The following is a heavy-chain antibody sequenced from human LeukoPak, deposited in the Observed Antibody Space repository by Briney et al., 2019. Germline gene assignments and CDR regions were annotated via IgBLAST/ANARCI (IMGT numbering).Heavy chain of an antibody. CDR1: GYSISSGYY. Sequence: SETLSLTCTVSGYSISSGYYWGWIRQPPGKGLEWIGSIYHSGSTYYNPSLKSRVTISVDTSKNQFSLKLSSVTAADTAVYYCARDLDIVATTFDYWGQGTLVTVSS. CDR3: ARDLDIVATTFDY. CDR2: IYHSGST. V-gene: IGHV4-38-2*02. J-gene: IGHJ4*02. D-gene: IGHD5-12*01.